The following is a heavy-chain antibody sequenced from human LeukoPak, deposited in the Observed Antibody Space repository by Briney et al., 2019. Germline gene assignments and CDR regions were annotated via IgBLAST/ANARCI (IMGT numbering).Heavy chain of an antibody. CDR1: GFTVSSNY. J-gene: IGHJ4*02. D-gene: IGHD6-13*01. CDR3: ARARYGSSWIDY. Sequence: GGSLRLSCAASGFTVSSNYMNWVRQAPGKGLAWVSVIYSGGSTYYADSVKGRFTISRDNSKNTLYLQMNSLRAEDTAVYYCARARYGSSWIDYWGQGTLVTVSS. V-gene: IGHV3-53*01. CDR2: IYSGGST.